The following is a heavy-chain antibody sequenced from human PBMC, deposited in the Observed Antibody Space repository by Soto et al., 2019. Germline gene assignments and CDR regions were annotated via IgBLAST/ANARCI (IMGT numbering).Heavy chain of an antibody. J-gene: IGHJ4*02. Sequence: GESLKISCKGSGYSFAGYWITWVRQKPGKGLEWMGRIDPSDSQTYYSPSFRGHVTISATKSITTVFLQWSSLRASDTAMYYCARQIYDSDTGPNFQYYFDSWGQGTPVIVSS. CDR1: GYSFAGYW. CDR2: IDPSDSQT. V-gene: IGHV5-10-1*01. D-gene: IGHD3-22*01. CDR3: ARQIYDSDTGPNFQYYFDS.